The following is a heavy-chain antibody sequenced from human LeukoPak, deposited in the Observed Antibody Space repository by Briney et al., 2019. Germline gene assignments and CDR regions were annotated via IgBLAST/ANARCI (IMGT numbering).Heavy chain of an antibody. Sequence: SETLSLTCAVYGGSFSGYYLSWIRQPPGKGLDWIGEINHSGSTNYNPSLKSRVTISVDTSKNQFSLKLSSVTAADTAVYYCARGRVVVVPAATAWAFDIWGQGTMVTVSS. V-gene: IGHV4-34*01. CDR1: GGSFSGYY. CDR3: ARGRVVVVPAATAWAFDI. J-gene: IGHJ3*02. CDR2: INHSGST. D-gene: IGHD2-2*01.